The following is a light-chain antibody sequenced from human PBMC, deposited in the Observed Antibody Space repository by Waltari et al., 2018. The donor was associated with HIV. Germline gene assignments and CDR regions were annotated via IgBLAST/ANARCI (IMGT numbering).Light chain of an antibody. CDR1: ANIATY. Sequence: DIQMTQSPSSLSASVGDTVTLTCRASANIATYLNWYHPKSGAAPKLLIYGASSLQNAVPSRFSGSGFGTHFSLTITSLQADDFGTYYCQQSYITPCAFGQGTKLEV. J-gene: IGKJ2*01. V-gene: IGKV1-39*01. CDR2: GAS. CDR3: QQSYITPCA.